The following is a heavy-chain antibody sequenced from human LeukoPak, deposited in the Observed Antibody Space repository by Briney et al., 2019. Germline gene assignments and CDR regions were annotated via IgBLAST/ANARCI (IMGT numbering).Heavy chain of an antibody. V-gene: IGHV1-18*01. J-gene: IGHJ4*02. CDR3: ARDPYSSSWNLDY. D-gene: IGHD6-13*01. CDR1: GYTFARYG. CDR2: IGAYNGNT. Sequence: ASVKVSCKASGYTFARYGITWVRQAPGQGLEWMGWIGAYNGNTNYAQKLQGRVTMTTDTSTSTAYMELRSLRSDDTAVYYCARDPYSSSWNLDYWGQGTLVTVSS.